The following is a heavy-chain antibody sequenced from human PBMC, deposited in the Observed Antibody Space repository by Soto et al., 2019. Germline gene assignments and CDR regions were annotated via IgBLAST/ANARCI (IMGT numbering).Heavy chain of an antibody. CDR3: TRHDVIPVIRQGMAV. D-gene: IGHD2-21*01. Sequence: PSETLSLTCTVSGVSISTYYWNWLRQPPGKGPEWIGYIYYSGNPIYNPSLKSRVTMLVDTYKNQFSLELTSVTAPDTAVYYCTRHDVIPVIRQGMAVWGRGTTVNVS. J-gene: IGHJ6*02. V-gene: IGHV4-59*08. CDR1: GVSISTYY. CDR2: IYYSGNP.